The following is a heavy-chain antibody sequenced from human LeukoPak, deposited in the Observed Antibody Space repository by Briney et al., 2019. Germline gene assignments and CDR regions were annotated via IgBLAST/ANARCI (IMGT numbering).Heavy chain of an antibody. CDR3: ARAGGSYSYYYYMDV. Sequence: GASVKVSCKASGYTFTSYDINWVRQATGQGLELMGWMNPNSGNTGYAQKFQGRVTMTRNTSISTAYMELSSLRSEDTAVYYCARAGGSYSYYYYMDVWGKGTTVTVSS. J-gene: IGHJ6*03. V-gene: IGHV1-8*01. CDR1: GYTFTSYD. D-gene: IGHD1-26*01. CDR2: MNPNSGNT.